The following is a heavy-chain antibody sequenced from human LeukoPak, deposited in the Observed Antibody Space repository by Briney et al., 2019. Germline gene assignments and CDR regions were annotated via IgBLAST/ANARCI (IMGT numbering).Heavy chain of an antibody. CDR1: GFTFSSDA. CDR3: AKDPMTSVTTTAY. CDR2: ISGSGGST. Sequence: GGSLRLSCAASGFTFSSDAMSWVRQTPGKGLECVSAISGSGGSTYYADSVKGRFTISRDNSKNMLYLQMNSLRAEDTAVYYCAKDPMTSVTTTAYWGQGTLVTVSS. V-gene: IGHV3-23*01. D-gene: IGHD4-17*01. J-gene: IGHJ4*02.